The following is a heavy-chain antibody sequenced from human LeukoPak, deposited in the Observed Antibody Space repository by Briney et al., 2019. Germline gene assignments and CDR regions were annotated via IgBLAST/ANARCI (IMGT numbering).Heavy chain of an antibody. CDR1: GFTFSSYS. J-gene: IGHJ6*02. V-gene: IGHV3-21*01. CDR3: ARDKGYYYGMDV. CDR2: ISSSSSYI. Sequence: GGSLRLSCAASGFTFSSYSMNWVRQAPGKGLEWVSSISSSSSYIYYADSVKGRFTISRDNAKNSLYLQMNSLRAEDTAVYYCARDKGYYYGMDVWGQRTTVTVSS.